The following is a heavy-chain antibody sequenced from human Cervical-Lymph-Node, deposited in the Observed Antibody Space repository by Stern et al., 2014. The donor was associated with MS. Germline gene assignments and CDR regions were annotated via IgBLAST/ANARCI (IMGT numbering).Heavy chain of an antibody. CDR1: GGTFSSYA. CDR3: ARRDYYDSSGYYGDAFDI. CDR2: IILMFGTT. J-gene: IGHJ3*02. V-gene: IGHV1-69*18. Sequence: VQLVESGAEVKKPGSSVKVPCNASGGTFSSYALNWVRQAPGSGPEWMGKIILMFGTTKYAQKFQVRVTIIADGSTTTAYMELSSLRSEDTAVYYCARRDYYDSSGYYGDAFDIWGQGTMVTVSS. D-gene: IGHD3-22*01.